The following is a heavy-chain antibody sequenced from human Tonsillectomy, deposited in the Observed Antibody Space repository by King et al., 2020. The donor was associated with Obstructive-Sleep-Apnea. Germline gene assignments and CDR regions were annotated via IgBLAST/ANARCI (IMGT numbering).Heavy chain of an antibody. CDR3: ARDDGRGSSPYFDY. V-gene: IGHV3-11*01. CDR2: ISSSDSAI. CDR1: GFSFSDYY. J-gene: IGHJ4*02. D-gene: IGHD1-26*01. Sequence: VQLVESGGGLVKPGGSLRLSCAASGFSFSDYYMSWIRQAPGKGLEWVSYISSSDSAIYYADSVKGRFTISRDNAKNSLYLHMNSLRAEDTAVYYCARDDGRGSSPYFDYWGQGTLVTVSS.